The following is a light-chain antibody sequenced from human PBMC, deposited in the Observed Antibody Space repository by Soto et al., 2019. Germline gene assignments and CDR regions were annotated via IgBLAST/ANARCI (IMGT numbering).Light chain of an antibody. J-gene: IGLJ2*01. Sequence: NFMLTQPHSVSESPGKTVTISCTRSSGSIASNYVQWYQQRPGSSPTTVIYEDNQRPSGVPDRFSGSIDSSSNSASLIISGLRTEDEADYYCQSYDSSNQGVVFGGGTKLTVL. CDR2: EDN. CDR1: SGSIASNY. V-gene: IGLV6-57*01. CDR3: QSYDSSNQGVV.